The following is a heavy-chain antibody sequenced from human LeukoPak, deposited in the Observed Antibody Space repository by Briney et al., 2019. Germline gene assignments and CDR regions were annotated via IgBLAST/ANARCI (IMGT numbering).Heavy chain of an antibody. CDR2: IYYSSGST. D-gene: IGHD6-6*01. CDR3: ARRLEYSSSFNY. Sequence: SETLSLTCSVSGGSISSSSHYWGWIRQPPGKGLEWIGSIYYSSGSTYYNPSLKSRVTISVDTSKNQVSLKLSSVTAADTAVYYCARRLEYSSSFNYWGQGILVTVSS. J-gene: IGHJ4*02. CDR1: GGSISSSSHY. V-gene: IGHV4-39*01.